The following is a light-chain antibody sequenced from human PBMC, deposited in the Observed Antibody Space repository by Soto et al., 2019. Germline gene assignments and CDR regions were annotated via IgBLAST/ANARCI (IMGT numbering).Light chain of an antibody. V-gene: IGKV3-15*01. J-gene: IGKJ1*01. CDR2: GAS. CDR1: QSVSSN. CDR3: QQYNTWPRT. Sequence: MVVTKSPATLSLAPGERATLSWRASQSVSSNVAWYQQRPGQAPRLLFYGASIRATAVPARFTASGAGTEFTLTISSLQSEDVEVYYCQQYNTWPRTFGQGTKVDIK.